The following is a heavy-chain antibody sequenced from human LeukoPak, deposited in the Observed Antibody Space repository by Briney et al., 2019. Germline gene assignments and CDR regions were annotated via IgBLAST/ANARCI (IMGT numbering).Heavy chain of an antibody. CDR1: GFTFSSYA. CDR2: ISSSSSTI. CDR3: ARDLHSYGY. J-gene: IGHJ4*02. V-gene: IGHV3-48*01. D-gene: IGHD5-18*01. Sequence: GGSLRLSCAASGFTFSSYAMSWVRQAPGKGLEWVSYISSSSSTIYYADSVKGRFTISRDNAKNSLYLQMNSLRAEDTAVYYCARDLHSYGYWGQGTLVTVSS.